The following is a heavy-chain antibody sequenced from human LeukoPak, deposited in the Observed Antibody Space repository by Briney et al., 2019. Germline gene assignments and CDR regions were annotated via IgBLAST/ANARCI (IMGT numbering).Heavy chain of an antibody. CDR2: IYYSGST. V-gene: IGHV4-59*08. CDR1: GGSISSYY. J-gene: IGHJ4*02. CDR3: ARRGYSSDSDY. D-gene: IGHD6-19*01. Sequence: SETLSLTCTVSGGSISSYYWSWIRQPPGKGLEWIGYIYYSGSTNYNPSLKSRVTISVDTSKNQFSLKLSSVTAADTAVYYCARRGYSSDSDYWGQGTLVTVSS.